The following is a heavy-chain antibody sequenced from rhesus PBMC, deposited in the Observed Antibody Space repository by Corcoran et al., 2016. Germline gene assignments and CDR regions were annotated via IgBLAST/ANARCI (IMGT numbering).Heavy chain of an antibody. CDR1: GFTFSSYE. Sequence: DVQLVESGGGLVKPGGSLRLSCVASGFTFSSYEMHWVRQAPGKGLEWVSVISESGGTIYYAASGKCLFTISRDNAKNSLFLQMNSLRAEDTAVYYCTRDLRIATGLSGLDSWGQGVVVTVSS. CDR2: ISESGGTI. CDR3: TRDLRIATGLSGLDS. V-gene: IGHV3-100*02. J-gene: IGHJ6*01. D-gene: IGHD6-13*01.